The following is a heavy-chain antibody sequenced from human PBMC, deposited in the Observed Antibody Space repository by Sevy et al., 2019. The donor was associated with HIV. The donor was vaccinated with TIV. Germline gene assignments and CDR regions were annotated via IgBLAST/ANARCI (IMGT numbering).Heavy chain of an antibody. CDR1: GGSFSGYY. Sequence: SETLSLTCAVYGGSFSGYYWSWIRQPPGKGLEWIGEINHSGSTNYNPSLKSRVTISVDTSKNQFSLKLSSVTAADTAVYYCAREGVAYYDSSGVDYWGQGTLVTVSS. CDR2: INHSGST. D-gene: IGHD3-22*01. V-gene: IGHV4-34*01. J-gene: IGHJ4*02. CDR3: AREGVAYYDSSGVDY.